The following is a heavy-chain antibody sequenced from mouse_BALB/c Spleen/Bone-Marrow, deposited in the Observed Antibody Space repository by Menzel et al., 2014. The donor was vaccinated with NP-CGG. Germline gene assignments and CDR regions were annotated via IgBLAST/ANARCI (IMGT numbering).Heavy chain of an antibody. CDR3: ARGSSYFDY. CDR1: GFTFSDYY. CDR2: ISDGGSYT. D-gene: IGHD1-1*01. Sequence: EVQGVESGGGLVKPGGSLKLSCAASGFTFSDYYMYWVRQTPEKRLEWVATISDGGSYTYYPDSVKGRFTISRDNAKNNLYLQMSSLKSEDTAMYYCARGSSYFDYWGHGTTLTVSS. V-gene: IGHV5-4*02. J-gene: IGHJ2*01.